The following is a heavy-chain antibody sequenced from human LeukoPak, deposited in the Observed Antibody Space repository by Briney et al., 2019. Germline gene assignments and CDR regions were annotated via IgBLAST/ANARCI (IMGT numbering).Heavy chain of an antibody. CDR2: IYSTGSA. J-gene: IGHJ5*02. V-gene: IGHV4-4*07. D-gene: IGHD4-17*01. Sequence: PSETLSLTCNVSGGSISSYYWSWIRQPAGKGLEWIGRIYSTGSANYNPSLKSRVTMSVDTSENQFSLKLSSVTAADTAVYYCARVADYGDYVGGDWIDPWGQGTLVTVSS. CDR1: GGSISSYY. CDR3: ARVADYGDYVGGDWIDP.